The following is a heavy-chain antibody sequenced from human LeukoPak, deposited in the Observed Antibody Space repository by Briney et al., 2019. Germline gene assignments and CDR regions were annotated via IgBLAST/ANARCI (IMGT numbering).Heavy chain of an antibody. V-gene: IGHV4-59*01. CDR2: ISDSGST. CDR3: ANTMYYYGMDV. Sequence: PSETLSLTSSIPGVSISSYYWSWIPKPPGKGPEWIGYISDSGSTSYNPSLKRRVTISVDTSKNQFSLKLSSVTAADTAVYYCANTMYYYGMDVWGQGTTVTVSS. CDR1: GVSISSYY. J-gene: IGHJ6*02. D-gene: IGHD3-10*01.